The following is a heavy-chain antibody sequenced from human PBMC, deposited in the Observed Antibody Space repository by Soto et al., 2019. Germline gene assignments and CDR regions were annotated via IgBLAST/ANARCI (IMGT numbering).Heavy chain of an antibody. Sequence: SVKVSCKASRGTFSSYAISWVRQAPGQGLEWMGGIIPIFGTANYAQKFQGRVTITADESTSTAYMELSSLRSEDTAVYYCARGAVVVTAEIDYWGQGTLVTVSS. CDR3: ARGAVVVTAEIDY. CDR1: RGTFSSYA. J-gene: IGHJ4*02. D-gene: IGHD2-21*02. V-gene: IGHV1-69*13. CDR2: IIPIFGTA.